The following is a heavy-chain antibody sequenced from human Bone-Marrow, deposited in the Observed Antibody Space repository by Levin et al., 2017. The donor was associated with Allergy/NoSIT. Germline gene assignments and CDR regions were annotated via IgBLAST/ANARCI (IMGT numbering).Heavy chain of an antibody. CDR3: AREYSYGQYFFDF. V-gene: IGHV4-4*07. D-gene: IGHD5-18*01. CDR2: IFLGGVT. Sequence: SQTLSLTCTVSGDSISGHYWSWIRQPAGKGLEWIGRIFLGGVTNYNASLRSRVTISGDMSRNEVSLRLTSVTAADTAIYYCAREYSYGQYFFDFWGPGTEVTVSS. J-gene: IGHJ4*02. CDR1: GDSISGHY.